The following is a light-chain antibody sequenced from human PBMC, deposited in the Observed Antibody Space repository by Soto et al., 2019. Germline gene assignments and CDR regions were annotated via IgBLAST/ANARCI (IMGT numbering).Light chain of an antibody. Sequence: DIQMTQSPSTLSASVGSRFTITGRASQSISSWLAWYKQKPGKAPKLLIYDASSLESGVPSRFSGSGSGTDFTLTISSLQPDDFATYYCQQYNSYSRTFGQGTKVDIK. CDR1: QSISSW. V-gene: IGKV1-5*01. CDR2: DAS. J-gene: IGKJ1*01. CDR3: QQYNSYSRT.